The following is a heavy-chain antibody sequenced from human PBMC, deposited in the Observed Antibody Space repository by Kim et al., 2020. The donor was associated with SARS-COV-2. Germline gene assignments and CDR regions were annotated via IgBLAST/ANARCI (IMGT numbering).Heavy chain of an antibody. Sequence: ASVKVSCKVSGYTLTELSMHWVRQAPGKGFEWMGGFDPEDGETIYAQKFQGRVTMTEDTSTDTAYMELSSLRSEDTAVYYCATGVAVAGTPARYYYYYGMDVWGQGPTVTVAS. D-gene: IGHD6-19*01. J-gene: IGHJ6*02. CDR3: ATGVAVAGTPARYYYYYGMDV. CDR1: GYTLTELS. CDR2: FDPEDGET. V-gene: IGHV1-24*01.